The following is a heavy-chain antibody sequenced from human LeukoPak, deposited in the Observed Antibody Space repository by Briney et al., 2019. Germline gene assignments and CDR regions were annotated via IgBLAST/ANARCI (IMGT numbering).Heavy chain of an antibody. CDR2: INSDGSST. J-gene: IGHJ6*03. V-gene: IGHV3-74*01. D-gene: IGHD6-19*01. Sequence: GGSLRLSCAASGFTFSSYWMHWVRQAPGKGLVWVSRINSDGSSTSYADSVKGRFTISRDNAKNTLYLQMNSLRAEDTAVYYCARDPYSGGYGAYYYYYMDVWGKGTTVTVSS. CDR1: GFTFSSYW. CDR3: ARDPYSGGYGAYYYYYMDV.